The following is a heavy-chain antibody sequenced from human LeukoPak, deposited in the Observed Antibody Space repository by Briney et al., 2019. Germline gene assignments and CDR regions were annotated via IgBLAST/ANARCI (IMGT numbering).Heavy chain of an antibody. CDR2: IKIDGSEK. V-gene: IGHV3-7*03. J-gene: IGHJ4*02. Sequence: GGSLRLSCAASGFTFSTYWMSWVGQAPGKGREGVANIKIDGSEKYYVDSVKGRFTISRDNAKNSLYLQMNSLRVEDTAVYYCARGVDIVATIWDYWGQGTLVTVSS. D-gene: IGHD5-12*01. CDR3: ARGVDIVATIWDY. CDR1: GFTFSTYW.